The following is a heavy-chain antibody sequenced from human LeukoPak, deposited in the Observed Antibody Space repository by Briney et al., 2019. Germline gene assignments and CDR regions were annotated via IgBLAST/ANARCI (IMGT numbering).Heavy chain of an antibody. CDR1: GFTFSSYA. V-gene: IGHV3-64*01. D-gene: IGHD3-10*01. CDR3: ARAIPFNGSGPPGAFDT. CDR2: ISSNGGST. J-gene: IGHJ3*02. Sequence: PGGSLRLSCAASGFTFSSYAMHWVRQAPGKGLEYVSAISSNGGSTYYANSVKGRFTISRDNSKNTLYLQMGSLRAEDMAVYYCARAIPFNGSGPPGAFDTWGQGTMVTVSS.